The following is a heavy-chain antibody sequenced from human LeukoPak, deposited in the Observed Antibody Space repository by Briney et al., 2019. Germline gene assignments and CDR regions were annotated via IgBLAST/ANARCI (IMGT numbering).Heavy chain of an antibody. CDR3: VRNVQLWLPGAFDI. V-gene: IGHV7-4-1*02. CDR2: INTNTGNP. CDR1: GYTFTSYA. Sequence: ASVKVSCKASGYTFTSYAMNWVRQAPGQGLEWMGWINTNTGNPTYAQGFTGRFVFSLDTSVSTAYLQISSLKAEDTAVYYCVRNVQLWLPGAFDIWGQGTMVTVSS. D-gene: IGHD5-18*01. J-gene: IGHJ3*02.